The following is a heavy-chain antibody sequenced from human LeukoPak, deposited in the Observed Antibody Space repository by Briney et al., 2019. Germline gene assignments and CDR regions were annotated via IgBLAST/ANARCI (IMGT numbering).Heavy chain of an antibody. CDR3: AKSIAAAGTVVDY. J-gene: IGHJ4*02. CDR1: GFTFSSYG. V-gene: IGHV3-30*02. Sequence: GGSLRLSCAASGFTFSSYGMHWVRQAPGKGLEWVAFIRYDGSNKYYADSVKGRFTISRDNSKNTLYLQKNSLRAEDTTVYYCAKSIAAAGTVVDYWGQGTLVTVSS. D-gene: IGHD6-13*01. CDR2: IRYDGSNK.